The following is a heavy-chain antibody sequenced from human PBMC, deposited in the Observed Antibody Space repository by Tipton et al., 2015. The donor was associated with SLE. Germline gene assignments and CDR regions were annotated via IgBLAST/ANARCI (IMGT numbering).Heavy chain of an antibody. D-gene: IGHD3-16*01. Sequence: TLSLTCTVSGGSISSYYWSWIRLPPGKGLEWIGYIYYSGSTNYNPSLKSRVTISVDTSKNQFSLKLSSVTAADTAVYYCARDRTGDGPPRGYWGQGTLVTVSS. V-gene: IGHV4-59*01. CDR1: GGSISSYY. CDR2: IYYSGST. J-gene: IGHJ4*02. CDR3: ARDRTGDGPPRGY.